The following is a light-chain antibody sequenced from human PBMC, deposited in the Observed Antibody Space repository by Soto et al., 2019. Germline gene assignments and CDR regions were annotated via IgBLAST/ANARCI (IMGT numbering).Light chain of an antibody. CDR2: DAS. J-gene: IGKJ4*01. Sequence: EIVLTQSPGTLSLSVGERATLSCRASQSVSGYLAWYQQTPGQAPRLLIYDASNSATGIPDRFSGSGSGKDFTLTINRLEPEDFTVYYCQQYGSSPLTFGGGTTVDIK. CDR3: QQYGSSPLT. CDR1: QSVSGY. V-gene: IGKV3-20*01.